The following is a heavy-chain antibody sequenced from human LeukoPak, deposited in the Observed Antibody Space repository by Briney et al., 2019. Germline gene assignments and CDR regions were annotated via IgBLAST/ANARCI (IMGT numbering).Heavy chain of an antibody. V-gene: IGHV3-7*01. CDR2: LNPDGSER. D-gene: IGHD1-26*01. Sequence: GGSLRLSCAASGFTFSNHYMSWVRQAPGKGLEWVANLNPDGSERKYVDSVKGRFTISRDNAKNSLYLQMNSLRAEDTAVFYCARDSGSCRGCAFDVWGHGTMVTVSS. CDR1: GFTFSNHY. J-gene: IGHJ3*01. CDR3: ARDSGSCRGCAFDV.